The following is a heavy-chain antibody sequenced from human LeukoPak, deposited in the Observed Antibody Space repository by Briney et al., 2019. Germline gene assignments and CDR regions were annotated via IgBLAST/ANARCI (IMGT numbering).Heavy chain of an antibody. J-gene: IGHJ4*02. CDR3: ARDGCIAAHCRLDY. D-gene: IGHD6-6*01. Sequence: PGGSLRLSCAASGFTFSSYAMHWVRQAPGKGLEWVAVIWYDGSNKYYADSVKGRFTISRDNSKNTLYLQMNSLRAEDTAVYYCARDGCIAAHCRLDYWGQGTLVTVSS. CDR1: GFTFSSYA. CDR2: IWYDGSNK. V-gene: IGHV3-33*08.